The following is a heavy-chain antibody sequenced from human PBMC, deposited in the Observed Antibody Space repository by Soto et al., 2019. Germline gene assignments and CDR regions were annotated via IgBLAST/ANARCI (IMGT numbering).Heavy chain of an antibody. D-gene: IGHD2-8*01. CDR3: AKGGVNCTNGVCSPYYFDY. CDR1: GFTFSSYA. CDR2: ISGSGGST. Sequence: GSLRLSCAASGFTFSSYAMSWVRQAPGKGLEWVSAISGSGGSTYYADSVKGRFTISRDNSENTLYLQMNSLRAEDTAVYYCAKGGVNCTNGVCSPYYFDYWGQGTLVTVSS. J-gene: IGHJ4*02. V-gene: IGHV3-23*01.